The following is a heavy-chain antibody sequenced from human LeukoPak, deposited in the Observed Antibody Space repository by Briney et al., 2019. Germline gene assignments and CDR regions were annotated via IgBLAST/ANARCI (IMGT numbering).Heavy chain of an antibody. J-gene: IGHJ1*01. CDR1: GYTFSDYY. CDR2: INPKSGDT. CDR3: ARGSPVTAAGTAYFYH. V-gene: IGHV1-2*04. Sequence: ASVQVSCKASGYTFSDYYVHWVRQAPGQGLEWMGWINPKSGDTDYAQDFQGWVTMTRDTSISTAYIELTRSRSDDTAIYYCARGSPVTAAGTAYFYHWRQGTLVTVSS. D-gene: IGHD6-13*01.